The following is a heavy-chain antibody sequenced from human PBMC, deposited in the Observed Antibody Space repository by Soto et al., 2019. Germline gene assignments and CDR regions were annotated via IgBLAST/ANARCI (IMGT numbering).Heavy chain of an antibody. V-gene: IGHV1-69*13. D-gene: IGHD2-8*01. CDR3: ARGMDYCTYGVCPTYYFDY. CDR1: GGTFSSYA. Sequence: EASVKVSCKASGGTFSSYAISWVRQAPGHGLEWMGGIIPIFGTANYAQKFQGRLTITADESTSTAYMELSSLRSADTAVYYCARGMDYCTYGVCPTYYFDYWGQGTLVTVSS. J-gene: IGHJ4*02. CDR2: IIPIFGTA.